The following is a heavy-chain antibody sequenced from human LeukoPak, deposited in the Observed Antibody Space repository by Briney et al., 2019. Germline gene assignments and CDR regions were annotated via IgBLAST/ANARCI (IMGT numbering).Heavy chain of an antibody. D-gene: IGHD2-21*02. J-gene: IGHJ4*02. Sequence: PGGSLRLSCAASGFTFSSYWMSWVRQAPGKGLEWVSAISGSGGSTYCADSVKGRFTISRDNSKNTLYLQMNSLRAEDTAVYYCSCGGDCYFVWGQGTLVTVSS. V-gene: IGHV3-23*01. CDR2: ISGSGGST. CDR3: SCGGDCYFV. CDR1: GFTFSSYW.